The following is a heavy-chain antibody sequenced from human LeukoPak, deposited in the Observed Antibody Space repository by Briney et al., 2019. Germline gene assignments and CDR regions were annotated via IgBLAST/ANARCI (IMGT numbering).Heavy chain of an antibody. J-gene: IGHJ4*02. Sequence: SETLSLTCTVSGGSISPHYWTWIRQTPGKGLEWIGYIFHSGLTNYNSALRSRVTLSVDTARNQLSLKLTSVTAADTALYYCTREVSTVTFDYWGQGTLVTVSS. CDR1: GGSISPHY. V-gene: IGHV4-59*11. CDR2: IFHSGLT. D-gene: IGHD4-17*01. CDR3: TREVSTVTFDY.